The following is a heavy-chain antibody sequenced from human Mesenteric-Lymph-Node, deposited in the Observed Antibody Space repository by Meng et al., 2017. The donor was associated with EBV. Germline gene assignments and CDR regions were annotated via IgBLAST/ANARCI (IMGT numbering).Heavy chain of an antibody. V-gene: IGHV3-23*01. D-gene: IGHD2-15*01. CDR3: AKEDGYYGYFDF. CDR1: GFTFSSNA. J-gene: IGHJ4*02. Sequence: VSGGGLGTAGGSLTLSCAASGFTFSSNAMGWFRQAPGKGLEWISTASSGGGPIYYTDSMRGRFTVSRDSSKSTLYLHMNSLGADDTAVYYCAKEDGYYGYFDFWGQGTLVTVSS. CDR2: ASSGGGPI.